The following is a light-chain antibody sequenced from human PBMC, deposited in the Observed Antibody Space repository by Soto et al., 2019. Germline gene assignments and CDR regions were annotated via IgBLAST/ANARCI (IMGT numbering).Light chain of an antibody. V-gene: IGKV1-12*01. J-gene: IGKJ4*01. CDR2: RAS. CDR3: QQTTTFPLT. Sequence: DIQMTQSPSSVSASVGDRVTITCRASQGITSWLAWYQQKPGKAPKLLIYRASNLQSGVPSRFSGSGSGTDFTLTIIGLQPADFATYYCQQTTTFPLTCGGGTNVEIK. CDR1: QGITSW.